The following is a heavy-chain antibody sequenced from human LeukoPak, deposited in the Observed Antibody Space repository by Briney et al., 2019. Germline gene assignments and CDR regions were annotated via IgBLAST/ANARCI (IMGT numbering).Heavy chain of an antibody. J-gene: IGHJ4*02. CDR3: ARVKSSAYYYDYFDS. CDR2: IFFRGKT. D-gene: IGHD3-22*01. V-gene: IGHV4-39*01. Sequence: SETLSLTCTVSRGYISSSYYYWGWIRQPPGKGLEWLGQIFFRGKTYHNPALKSRVTMSVDTSRNRFSLMLDSVTAADSAVYYCARVKSSAYYYDYFDSWGQGALVTVSS. CDR1: RGYISSSYYY.